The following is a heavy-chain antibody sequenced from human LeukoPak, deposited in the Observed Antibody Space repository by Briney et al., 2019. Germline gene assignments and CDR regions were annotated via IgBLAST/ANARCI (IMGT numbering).Heavy chain of an antibody. D-gene: IGHD2-8*01. CDR2: IWYDGSDK. Sequence: GGSLRLSCAASGFTFSSYGMHWVRQAPGKGLEWVAVIWYDGSDKYYADSVKGRFTISRDNSKNTLYLQMNSPRAEDTAVYYCARGYRMVGYYFDYWGQGTLVTVSS. J-gene: IGHJ4*02. V-gene: IGHV3-33*01. CDR1: GFTFSSYG. CDR3: ARGYRMVGYYFDY.